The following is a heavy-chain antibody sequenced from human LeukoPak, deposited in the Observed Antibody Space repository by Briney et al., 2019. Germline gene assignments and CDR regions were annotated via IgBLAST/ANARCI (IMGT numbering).Heavy chain of an antibody. CDR2: ISGNGGSI. D-gene: IGHD3-16*01. V-gene: IGHV3-23*01. Sequence: GGSLRLSCAASGFTFHYYAMTWVRQAPGQGLEWISIISGNGGSIYYAESVQGRFTISRDNSKNTLYLQMNSLRAEDTAVYYCANLLRSGLDYWGQGTLVTVSS. J-gene: IGHJ4*02. CDR3: ANLLRSGLDY. CDR1: GFTFHYYA.